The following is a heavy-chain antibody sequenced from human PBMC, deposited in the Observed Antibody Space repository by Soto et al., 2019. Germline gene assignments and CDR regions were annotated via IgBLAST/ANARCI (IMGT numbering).Heavy chain of an antibody. CDR2: ISWNSGSI. V-gene: IGHV3-9*01. J-gene: IGHJ4*02. CDR1: GFPFDDYA. D-gene: IGHD6-19*01. CDR3: AKGTGYSSGWYPDY. Sequence: GESLRLSLSASGFPFDDYAMHWVRPAPGKGLEWVSGISWNSGSIGYADSVKGRFTISRDNARNSLYLQMNSLRAEDTALYYCAKGTGYSSGWYPDYWGQGTLVTVSS.